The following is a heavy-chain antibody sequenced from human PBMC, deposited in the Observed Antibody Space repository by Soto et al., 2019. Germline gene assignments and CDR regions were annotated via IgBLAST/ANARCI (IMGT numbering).Heavy chain of an antibody. CDR1: GFTFSSYG. CDR2: ISYDGSNK. Sequence: PGGSLRLSCAASGFTFSSYGMHWVRHASGKGQERVAVISYDGSNKYYADSVKGRFTISRGNSKNMLYLQMNSLRAEDTVVYYCGKDVLRFLEWLAFYGMDVWGQGTTVTVSS. D-gene: IGHD3-3*01. CDR3: GKDVLRFLEWLAFYGMDV. J-gene: IGHJ6*01. V-gene: IGHV3-30*18.